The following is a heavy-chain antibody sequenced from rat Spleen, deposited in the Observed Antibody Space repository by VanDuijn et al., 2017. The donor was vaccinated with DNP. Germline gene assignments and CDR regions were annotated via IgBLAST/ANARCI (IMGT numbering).Heavy chain of an antibody. Sequence: EVQLVESGGGLVQPGRSMKLSCAASGFTFSTFPMAWVRQAPTKGLEWVASISTNGGSTYYRDSVKGRFTISRDNAESTLYLQMNSLRSEDTATYYCARQINYGGYWGQGVMVTVSS. CDR2: ISTNGGST. CDR1: GFTFSTFP. D-gene: IGHD1-11*01. V-gene: IGHV5-46*01. J-gene: IGHJ2*01. CDR3: ARQINYGGY.